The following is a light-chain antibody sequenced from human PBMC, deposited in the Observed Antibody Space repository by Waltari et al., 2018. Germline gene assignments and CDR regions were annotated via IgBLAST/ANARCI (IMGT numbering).Light chain of an antibody. CDR2: VNSDGSH. CDR3: QTGGHGTWV. V-gene: IGLV4-69*01. CDR1: SGHSTNI. J-gene: IGLJ3*02. Sequence: QLVLTQSPSASASLGASVKLTCTLSSGHSTNILAWLQQQPEKGPRFLMNVNSDGSHNKGVGLPDRFSGSSSGAGRYLTISSLQSEEEADYYCQTGGHGTWVFGGGTRLTVL.